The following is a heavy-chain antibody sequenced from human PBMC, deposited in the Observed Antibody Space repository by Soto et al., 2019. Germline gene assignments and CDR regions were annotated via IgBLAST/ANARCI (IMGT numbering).Heavy chain of an antibody. CDR3: AKDSGRIAVAGTHIDY. J-gene: IGHJ4*02. Sequence: QVQLVESGGGVVQPGRSLRLSCAASGFTFSSYGMHWVRQAPGKGLEWVAVISYDGSNKYYADSVKGRFTISRDNSTNTLYLQMNSLRAEDTAVYYCAKDSGRIAVAGTHIDYWGQGTLVTVSS. V-gene: IGHV3-30*18. CDR1: GFTFSSYG. CDR2: ISYDGSNK. D-gene: IGHD6-19*01.